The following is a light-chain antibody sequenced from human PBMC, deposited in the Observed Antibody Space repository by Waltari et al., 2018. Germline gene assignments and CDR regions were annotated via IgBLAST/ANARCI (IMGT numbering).Light chain of an antibody. CDR3: SSYTSTSTLWV. CDR2: DVY. V-gene: IGLV2-14*03. Sequence: QSALTQPASVSGSPGQSITISCTGTTSDVDAYNYVSWYQQFPGKAPKLIIYDVYNGPSGVSTRFSGSNSGATASLTSSGLQADDEAEYWCSSYTSTSTLWVFGGGTKLTV. CDR1: TSDVDAYNY. J-gene: IGLJ3*02.